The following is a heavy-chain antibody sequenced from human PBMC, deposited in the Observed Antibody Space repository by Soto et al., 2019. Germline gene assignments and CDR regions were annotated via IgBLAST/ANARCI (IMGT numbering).Heavy chain of an antibody. CDR1: GFIFNNYA. J-gene: IGHJ4*02. Sequence: GGSLRLSCAASGFIFNNYAMTWVRQAPGKGLEWVSTVTASGGGTFYANSVKGRFTISRDNSRNTLHLQMSSLRVEDTALYYCAKALVPALTAKFGYWGQGTLVTVPS. CDR3: AKALVPALTAKFGY. CDR2: VTASGGGT. V-gene: IGHV3-23*01. D-gene: IGHD5-18*01.